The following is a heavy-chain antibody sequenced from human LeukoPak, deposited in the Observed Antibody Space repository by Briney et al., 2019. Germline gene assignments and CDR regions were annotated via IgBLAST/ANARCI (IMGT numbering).Heavy chain of an antibody. V-gene: IGHV3-21*01. CDR1: GFTFSSYS. J-gene: IGHJ6*02. CDR2: ISSSSSYI. D-gene: IGHD3-10*01. Sequence: GGSLRLSCAASGFTFSSYSMNWVRQAPGKGLEWVSSISSSSSYIYYADSVKGRFTISRDNAKNSLYLQMNSLRAEDTAVYYCARYSITMVRGPYGMDVWGQGTMVTVSS. CDR3: ARYSITMVRGPYGMDV.